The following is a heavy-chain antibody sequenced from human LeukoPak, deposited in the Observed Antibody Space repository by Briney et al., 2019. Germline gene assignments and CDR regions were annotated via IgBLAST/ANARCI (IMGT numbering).Heavy chain of an antibody. CDR1: GYTFVDYY. CDR3: ATFFYNDTYFDTLDV. V-gene: IGHV1-2*02. CDR2: INLNSGGT. Sequence: ASAKVSCKASGYTFVDYYMHWVRQAPGQGLEWMGWINLNSGGTNHAQNFQGRVTMTRDTSINTAYMELSRLRSDDTAVFYCATFFYNDTYFDTLDVWGQGTTVTVSS. D-gene: IGHD3-9*01. J-gene: IGHJ6*02.